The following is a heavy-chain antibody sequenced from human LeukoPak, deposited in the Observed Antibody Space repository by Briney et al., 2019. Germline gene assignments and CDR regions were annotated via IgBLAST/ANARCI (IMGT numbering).Heavy chain of an antibody. Sequence: SETLSLTCAVYGGSFSGYYWSWIRQPPGKGLEWIGEINHSGSTNYNPSLKSRVTISVDTSKNQFSLKLSSVTAADTAVYYCARSFSRWFDPWGQGTLVTVSS. CDR3: ARSFSRWFDP. V-gene: IGHV4-34*01. D-gene: IGHD2-2*01. CDR2: INHSGST. CDR1: GGSFSGYY. J-gene: IGHJ5*02.